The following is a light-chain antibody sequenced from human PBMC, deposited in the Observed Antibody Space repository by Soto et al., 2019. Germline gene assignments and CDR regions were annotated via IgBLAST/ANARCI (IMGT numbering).Light chain of an antibody. V-gene: IGKV1-39*01. CDR1: ENIRSY. CDR2: AAS. Sequence: DIQMTQSPSSLSASAGDRFTITCRASENIRSYLNWYQQKLGKAPEVLIYAASKLQSGVPLRFSGSGSGTDFTLNITRLQPEDFATYYCQQTFGTPRTFGQGTRLEIK. J-gene: IGKJ5*01. CDR3: QQTFGTPRT.